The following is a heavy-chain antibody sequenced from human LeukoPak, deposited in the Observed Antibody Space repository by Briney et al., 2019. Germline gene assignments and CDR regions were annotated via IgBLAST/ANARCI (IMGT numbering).Heavy chain of an antibody. CDR3: ARGDNVDTARVS. J-gene: IGHJ4*02. CDR2: ISAYNGNT. Sequence: ASLKASCKASGYTFTSYGISWVRQAPGQGLEWMGWISAYNGNTNYAQKLQGRVTMTTDTSTSTAYMELRSLRSDDTAVYYCARGDNVDTARVSWGQGTLVTVSS. D-gene: IGHD5-18*01. V-gene: IGHV1-18*01. CDR1: GYTFTSYG.